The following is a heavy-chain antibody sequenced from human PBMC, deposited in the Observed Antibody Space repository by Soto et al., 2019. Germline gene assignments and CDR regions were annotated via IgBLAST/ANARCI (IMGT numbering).Heavy chain of an antibody. Sequence: SVKVSCKASGYTFTSYGISWVRQAPGQGLEWMGGIIPFFGTANYAQKFQGRVTITADESTSTAYMELSSLRSEDTAVYYCARAGIAVAGSMDVWGQGTTVTVSS. CDR3: ARAGIAVAGSMDV. D-gene: IGHD6-19*01. J-gene: IGHJ6*02. V-gene: IGHV1-69*13. CDR2: IIPFFGTA. CDR1: GYTFTSYG.